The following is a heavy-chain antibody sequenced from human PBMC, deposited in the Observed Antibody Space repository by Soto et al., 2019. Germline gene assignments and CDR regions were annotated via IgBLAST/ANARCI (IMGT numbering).Heavy chain of an antibody. CDR3: ARHHGTTTSENWFDP. J-gene: IGHJ5*02. Sequence: ASVKVSCKASGYTFFTYDISWVRQAPGQGLEWMGWISTYSGDTKYAQKFQGRVTMTTDTSTTTAYLELRSLRSDDTAVYYCARHHGTTTSENWFDPCGQGPLVTVYS. D-gene: IGHD3-3*01. V-gene: IGHV1-18*01. CDR1: GYTFFTYD. CDR2: ISTYSGDT.